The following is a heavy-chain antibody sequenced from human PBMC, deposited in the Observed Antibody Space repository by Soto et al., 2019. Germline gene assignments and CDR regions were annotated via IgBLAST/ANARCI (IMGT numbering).Heavy chain of an antibody. V-gene: IGHV1-69*01. CDR3: ARDRVLPGATPHRFDS. Sequence: QVQLVQSGAEVRKPGSSVKVSCKASGGTFSSYMISWVRQAPGQGLEWMGEIIPIFGTTNYAQKFQGRVKVTADESTRTAYMELSSMRSEDTAVYYCARDRVLPGATPHRFDSWGQGTLVTVSS. J-gene: IGHJ5*01. CDR1: GGTFSSYM. CDR2: IIPIFGTT. D-gene: IGHD2-2*01.